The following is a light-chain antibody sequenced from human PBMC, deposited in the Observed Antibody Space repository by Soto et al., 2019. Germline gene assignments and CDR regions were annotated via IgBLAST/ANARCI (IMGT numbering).Light chain of an antibody. CDR3: CSYAGSSTLV. Sequence: QSALTQPASVSGSPGQSITISCTGTSNDVGSYNFVSWYQQHPGKAPKVMIYEGSKRPSGVSNRFSGSKSGNTASLTISGLQAEDEADYYCCSYAGSSTLVLGTGTKVTVL. V-gene: IGLV2-23*01. CDR1: SNDVGSYNF. CDR2: EGS. J-gene: IGLJ1*01.